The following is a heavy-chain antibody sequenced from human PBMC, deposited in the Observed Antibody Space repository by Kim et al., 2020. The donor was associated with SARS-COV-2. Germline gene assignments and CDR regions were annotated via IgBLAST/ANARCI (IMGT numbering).Heavy chain of an antibody. CDR3: ASPSGGYYYYYGMDV. CDR1: GFTVSSNY. V-gene: IGHV3-53*01. Sequence: GGSLRLSCAASGFTVSSNYMSWVRQAPGKGLEWVSVIYSGGSTYYADSVKGRFTISRDNSKNTLYLQMNSLRAEDTAVYYCASPSGGYYYYYGMDVWGQGTTVTVSS. CDR2: IYSGGST. D-gene: IGHD3-10*01. J-gene: IGHJ6*02.